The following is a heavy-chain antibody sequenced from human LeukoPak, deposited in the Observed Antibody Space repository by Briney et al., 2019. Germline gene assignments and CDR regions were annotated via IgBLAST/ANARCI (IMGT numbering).Heavy chain of an antibody. CDR2: MNPDRGMT. Sequence: GASVKVSCKASGYTFTNYDIHWVRQATGQGLEWMAWMNPDRGMTGYAPKFQGRLSVTRTTSISTAYMELHSLRAEDTAVYYCAGTTVTIPFYYYYYGMDVWGQGTTATVSS. J-gene: IGHJ6*02. V-gene: IGHV1-8*01. CDR1: GYTFTNYD. CDR3: AGTTVTIPFYYYYYGMDV. D-gene: IGHD4-17*01.